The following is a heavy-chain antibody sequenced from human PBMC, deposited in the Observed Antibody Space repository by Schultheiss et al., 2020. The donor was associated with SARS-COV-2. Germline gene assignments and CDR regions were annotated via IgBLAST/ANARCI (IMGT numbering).Heavy chain of an antibody. CDR1: GGSISSYY. D-gene: IGHD6-13*01. Sequence: SQTLSLTCTVSGGSISSYYWSWIRQPPGKGLEWIGYIYYSGSTNYNPSLKSRVTISVDTSKNQFSLKLSSVTAADTAVYYCARDKVAATGTGWFDPWGQGTLVTVSS. CDR3: ARDKVAATGTGWFDP. V-gene: IGHV4-59*12. CDR2: IYYSGST. J-gene: IGHJ5*02.